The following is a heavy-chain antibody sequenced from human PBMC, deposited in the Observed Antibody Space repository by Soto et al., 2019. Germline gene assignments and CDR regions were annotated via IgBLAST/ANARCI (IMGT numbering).Heavy chain of an antibody. CDR1: GFTFSSYW. Sequence: EVQLVESGGNLIQPGGSLRLSCSASGFTFSSYWIHWVLQAPGKGLVWVSRINSDGSSTSYVDSVKGRFTITRDNAKNTLYLQMNSLSVEDTAVYYCARRGQEGPGLAHWGQGTLVTVSS. CDR2: INSDGSST. V-gene: IGHV3-74*01. J-gene: IGHJ5*02. CDR3: ARRGQEGPGLAH.